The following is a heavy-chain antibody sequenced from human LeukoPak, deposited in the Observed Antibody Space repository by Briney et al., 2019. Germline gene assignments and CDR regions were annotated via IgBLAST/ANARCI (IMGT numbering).Heavy chain of an antibody. J-gene: IGHJ4*02. CDR2: VAHDEKTI. Sequence: QPGGSLRLSCVASGFTFTGHSMHWVRQAPGKGLEWVAVVAHDEKTIFYADSLKGRFTVSRDNSKNTVYLQMNSLRAEDTAVYYCARALYDSSGYYSHFDYWGQGTLVTVSS. CDR3: ARALYDSSGYYSHFDY. V-gene: IGHV3-30*04. CDR1: GFTFTGHS. D-gene: IGHD3-22*01.